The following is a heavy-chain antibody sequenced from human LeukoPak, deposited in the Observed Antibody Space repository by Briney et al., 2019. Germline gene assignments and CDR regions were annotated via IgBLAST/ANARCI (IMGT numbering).Heavy chain of an antibody. CDR2: INSDGSST. V-gene: IGHV3-74*01. Sequence: GGSLRLSCAASGFTFSSYWMHWVRQAPGKGLVWVSRINSDGSSTSYADSVKGRFTISRDNAKNTLYLQMNSLRVEDTAVYYCARALYYDSSGYTNWFDPWGQGTLVTVSS. J-gene: IGHJ5*02. CDR1: GFTFSSYW. CDR3: ARALYYDSSGYTNWFDP. D-gene: IGHD3-22*01.